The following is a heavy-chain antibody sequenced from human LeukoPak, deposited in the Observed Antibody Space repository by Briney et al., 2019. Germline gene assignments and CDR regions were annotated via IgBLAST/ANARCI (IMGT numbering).Heavy chain of an antibody. Sequence: GGSLRLSCAASRFTFGSSAMTWVRQAPGKGLEWVSAIGNGGGETIYKASGKGRSTISIDNSKNTLYLQMNSLRAEDSAVYYCAKGGNYAPLDSGGQGTLVTVSS. CDR1: RFTFGSSA. J-gene: IGHJ4*02. CDR3: AKGGNYAPLDS. D-gene: IGHD1-7*01. CDR2: IGNGGGET. V-gene: IGHV3-23*01.